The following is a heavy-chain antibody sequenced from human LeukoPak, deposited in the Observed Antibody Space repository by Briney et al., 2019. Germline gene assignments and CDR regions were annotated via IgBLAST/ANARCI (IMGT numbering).Heavy chain of an antibody. CDR2: MYYSGST. D-gene: IGHD1-26*01. Sequence: SETLSLTCTVSGGSISGYYWSWIRQPPGKGLEWIGYMYYSGSTNYNPSLKSRVTISVDTSKNQFSLKLSSVTAADTAVYYCARHSGSYLYYRMDVWGQGTTVTVSS. CDR3: ARHSGSYLYYRMDV. V-gene: IGHV4-59*08. CDR1: GGSISGYY. J-gene: IGHJ6*02.